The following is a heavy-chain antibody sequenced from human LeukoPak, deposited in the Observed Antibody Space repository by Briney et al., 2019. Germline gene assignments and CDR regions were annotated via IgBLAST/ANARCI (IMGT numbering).Heavy chain of an antibody. V-gene: IGHV1-2*02. CDR1: GYAFTGYY. CDR3: ATDIVATIASY. D-gene: IGHD5-12*01. Sequence: ASGKVTCKASGYAFTGYYMHWARHAPGPGMEWMGWINPNSGGKNYAQKFQGRLTMTRDTSISTAYMELSRLRSDDTAVYYWATDIVATIASYWGQGTLVTVSS. CDR2: INPNSGGK. J-gene: IGHJ4*02.